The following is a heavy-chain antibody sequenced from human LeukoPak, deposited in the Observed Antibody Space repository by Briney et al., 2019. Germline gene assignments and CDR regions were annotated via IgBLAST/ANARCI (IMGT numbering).Heavy chain of an antibody. D-gene: IGHD2-2*03. CDR1: GGSISSTTSY. Sequence: SETLSLTCAVSGGSISSTTSYWGWIRQPPGKGLEWIARIYYTWSTFYNPSLKSRVTISVDTSKNQLSLRLSSVTTADTAVYYCARHGSTDYFDYWGQRTLVTVSS. J-gene: IGHJ4*02. V-gene: IGHV4-39*01. CDR2: IYYTWST. CDR3: ARHGSTDYFDY.